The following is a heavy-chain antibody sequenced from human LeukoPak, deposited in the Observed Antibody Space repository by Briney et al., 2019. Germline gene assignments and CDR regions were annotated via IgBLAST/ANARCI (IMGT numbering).Heavy chain of an antibody. J-gene: IGHJ4*02. Sequence: SETLSLTCTVSGGSISSGGYYWSWIRQHPGKGLEWIGYIYYSGSTYYNPSLKSRVTISVDTSKNQFSLKLSSVTAADTAVYYCARTYYDFWSGYYTDILGHYFDYWGQGTLVTVSS. CDR3: ARTYYDFWSGYYTDILGHYFDY. CDR2: IYYSGST. V-gene: IGHV4-31*03. D-gene: IGHD3-3*01. CDR1: GGSISSGGYY.